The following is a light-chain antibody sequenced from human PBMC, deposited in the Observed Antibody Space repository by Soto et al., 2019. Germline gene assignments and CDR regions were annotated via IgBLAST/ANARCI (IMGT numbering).Light chain of an antibody. V-gene: IGKV1-27*01. CDR3: QKDTSAPLT. Sequence: DIQMTQSPSSLSASVGDRVTITCRASQGISNYLAWYQQKSGKVPKLMIYAASTLQSGVQSRFSGSGSGTDFTLAISSLQPEDVATYYCQKDTSAPLTFGEGTKVEIK. J-gene: IGKJ1*01. CDR2: AAS. CDR1: QGISNY.